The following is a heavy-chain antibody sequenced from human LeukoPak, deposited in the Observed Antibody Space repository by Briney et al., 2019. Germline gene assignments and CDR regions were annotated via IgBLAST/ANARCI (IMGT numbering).Heavy chain of an antibody. J-gene: IGHJ5*02. CDR1: GGSFSGYY. CDR3: ARGRGIAARPHWFDP. V-gene: IGHV4-34*01. CDR2: INHSGST. D-gene: IGHD6-6*01. Sequence: SETLSLTSAVYGGSFSGYYWSWIRQPPGKGLEWIGEINHSGSTNYNPSLKSRVTISVDTSKNQFSLKLSSVTAADTAVYYCARGRGIAARPHWFDPWGQGTLVTVSS.